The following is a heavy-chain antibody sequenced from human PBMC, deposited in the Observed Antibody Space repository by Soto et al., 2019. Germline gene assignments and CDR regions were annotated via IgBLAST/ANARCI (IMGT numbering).Heavy chain of an antibody. J-gene: IGHJ4*02. CDR3: VCGGNFCVY. CDR1: GFTFSTYC. Sequence: EVQLVESGGGLVQPGGSLRLSCAASGFTFSTYCMTWVRRPPGKGLEWVANLDQDGSERYYVDSVRGRFTISRDNAKNSLYLQMTSLRAEDTAVYYCVCGGNFCVYWGQGTLVTVSP. D-gene: IGHD3-16*01. V-gene: IGHV3-7*01. CDR2: LDQDGSER.